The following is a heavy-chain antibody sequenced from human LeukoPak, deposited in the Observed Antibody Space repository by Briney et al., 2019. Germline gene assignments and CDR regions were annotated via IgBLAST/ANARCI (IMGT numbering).Heavy chain of an antibody. J-gene: IGHJ4*02. CDR1: GGSISSGSYF. CDR2: INSRGST. V-gene: IGHV4-39*01. Sequence: KPSETLSLTCTVSGGSISSGSYFWIWIRQPSGMGLEWIGSINSRGSTYYNPSLKSRVTISVDTSKNQFSLNLTSVTAADTAVYYCARHKLPIDYWGQGTLVTVSS. D-gene: IGHD6-6*01. CDR3: ARHKLPIDY.